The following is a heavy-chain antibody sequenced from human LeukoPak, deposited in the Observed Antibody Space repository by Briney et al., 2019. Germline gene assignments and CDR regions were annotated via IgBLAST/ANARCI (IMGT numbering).Heavy chain of an antibody. CDR2: ISSSSSYI. Sequence: GGSLRLSCAASGFTFSSYSMNWVRQAPGKGLEWVSSISSSSSYIYYADSVKGRFTISRDNSKNTLYLQMNSLRAEDTAVYYCAKDRGFVVVPAAAPLWGQGTLVTVSS. J-gene: IGHJ4*02. CDR3: AKDRGFVVVPAAAPL. D-gene: IGHD2-2*01. CDR1: GFTFSSYS. V-gene: IGHV3-21*04.